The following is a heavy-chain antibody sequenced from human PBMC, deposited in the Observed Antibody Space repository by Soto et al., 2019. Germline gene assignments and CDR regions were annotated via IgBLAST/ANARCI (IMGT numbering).Heavy chain of an antibody. CDR1: GGSIGSGTYY. CDR3: ARHDDCSNSFCSTGRWFDP. V-gene: IGHV4-39*01. J-gene: IGHJ5*02. CDR2: VYYSGGT. Sequence: PSETLSLTCTVSGGSIGSGTYYWDWIRQTPGKGLEWIGYVYYSGGTKYNPSLKSRVTISVDTSKNQFSLNLRSVTAADTAMYYCARHDDCSNSFCSTGRWFDPWGQGTLVTVSS. D-gene: IGHD2-8*01.